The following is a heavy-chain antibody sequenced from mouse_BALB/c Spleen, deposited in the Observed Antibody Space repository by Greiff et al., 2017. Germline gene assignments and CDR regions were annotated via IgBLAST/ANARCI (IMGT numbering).Heavy chain of an antibody. V-gene: IGHV14-3*02. Sequence: VHVKQSGAELVKPGASVKLSCTASGFNIKDTYMHWVKQRPEQGLEWIGRIDPANGNTKYDPKFQGKATITADTSSNTAYLQLSSLTSEDTAVYYCARERGYGSSFDYWGQGTTLTVSS. CDR2: IDPANGNT. J-gene: IGHJ2*01. CDR1: GFNIKDTY. D-gene: IGHD1-1*01. CDR3: ARERGYGSSFDY.